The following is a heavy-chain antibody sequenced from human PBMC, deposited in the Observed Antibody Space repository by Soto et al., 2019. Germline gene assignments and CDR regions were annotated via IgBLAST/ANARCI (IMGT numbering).Heavy chain of an antibody. D-gene: IGHD4-17*01. CDR2: IYNGGNT. CDR3: AGPGGDYGDYILDY. V-gene: IGHV4-39*01. CDR1: GGSIDSYSYY. J-gene: IGHJ4*02. Sequence: SETLSLTCTVSGGSIDSYSYYWGWVRQPPGKGLEWIGSIYNGGNTNYSPSLKSLVTISVDVSKNQFSLRLSSVTAADTAVYYCAGPGGDYGDYILDYWGQGTLVTVSS.